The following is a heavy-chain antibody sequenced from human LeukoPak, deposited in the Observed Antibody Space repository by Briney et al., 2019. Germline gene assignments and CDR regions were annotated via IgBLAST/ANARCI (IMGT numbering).Heavy chain of an antibody. D-gene: IGHD2-2*01. CDR2: IYSGGST. CDR3: ARDLYCSSTSCYDD. J-gene: IGHJ4*02. Sequence: PGGSLRLSCAASGFTVSSNYMSWVRQAPGKGLEWVSVIYSGGSTYFADSVKGRFTISRDNSKNTLYLQMNSLRAEDTAVYYCARDLYCSSTSCYDDWGQGTLVTVSS. CDR1: GFTVSSNY. V-gene: IGHV3-66*01.